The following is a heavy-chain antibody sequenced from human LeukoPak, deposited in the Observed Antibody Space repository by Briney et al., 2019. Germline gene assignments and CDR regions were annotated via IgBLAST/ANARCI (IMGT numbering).Heavy chain of an antibody. CDR3: VKSPKYSGSSGDF. D-gene: IGHD6-6*01. CDR2: INSNGGST. CDR1: GFTFSNYA. V-gene: IGHV3-64D*09. J-gene: IGHJ1*01. Sequence: PGGSLRLSCSASGFTFSNYAMHWVRQAPGKGLEDVSAINSNGGSTYYVDSVKNRFTISRDNSKHTLFLQMSGLRPEDSAVYYCVKSPKYSGSSGDFWGQGTLVTVS.